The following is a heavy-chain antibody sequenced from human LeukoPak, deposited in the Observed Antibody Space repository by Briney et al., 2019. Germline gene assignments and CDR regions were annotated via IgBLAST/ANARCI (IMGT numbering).Heavy chain of an antibody. D-gene: IGHD3-16*01. CDR3: ARYDSRGSASTRFDC. V-gene: IGHV4-38-2*01. CDR2: IYGTRST. CDR1: GYPLGKNYY. Sequence: SETLSLTCAVSGYPLGKNYYWGWIRQPPGKGLEWIGRIYGTRSTSYNPSLMNRVTMSVDTSRNHFSLQLTSVTAADTAVYYCARYDSRGSASTRFDCWGQGILVTISS. J-gene: IGHJ5*01.